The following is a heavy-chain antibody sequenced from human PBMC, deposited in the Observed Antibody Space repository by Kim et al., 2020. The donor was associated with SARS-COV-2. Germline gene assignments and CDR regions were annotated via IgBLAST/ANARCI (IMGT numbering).Heavy chain of an antibody. CDR1: GYTFTNYA. J-gene: IGHJ4*01. V-gene: IGHV3-23*01. CDR2: VSASGLRT. Sequence: GGSLRLSCAASGYTFTNYAMTWVRQAPGMGLEWVAAVSASGLRTYYADSLRGRLTISKDNSKNTVILQMNSLRPEDSAIYYCAKGQSGKRQERYSDYLG. CDR3: AKGQSGKRQERYSDY. D-gene: IGHD2-15*01.